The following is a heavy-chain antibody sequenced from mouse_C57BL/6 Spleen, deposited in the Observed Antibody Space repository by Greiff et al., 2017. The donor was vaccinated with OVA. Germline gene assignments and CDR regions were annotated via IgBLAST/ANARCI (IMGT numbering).Heavy chain of an antibody. J-gene: IGHJ2*01. CDR3: ARRDYYYGSSYSY. CDR2: INPNNGGT. D-gene: IGHD1-1*01. V-gene: IGHV1-26*01. CDR1: GYTFTDYY. Sequence: EVKLQQSGPELVKPGASVKISCKASGYTFTDYYMNWVKQSHGKSLEWIGDINPNNGGTSYNQKFKGKATLTVDKSSSTAYMELRSLTSEDSAVYYCARRDYYYGSSYSYWGQGTTLTVSS.